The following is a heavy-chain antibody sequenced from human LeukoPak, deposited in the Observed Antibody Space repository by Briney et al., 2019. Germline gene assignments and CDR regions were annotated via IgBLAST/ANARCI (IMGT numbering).Heavy chain of an antibody. CDR1: GYSFTSYW. Sequence: GESLKISCKGSGYSFTSYWIGWVCQMPGKGLEWMGIIYPGDSDTRYSPSFQGQVTISADKSISTAYLQWSSLKASDTAMYYCARHGEAAADPPDAFDIWGQGTMVTVSS. CDR3: ARHGEAAADPPDAFDI. V-gene: IGHV5-51*01. J-gene: IGHJ3*02. D-gene: IGHD6-13*01. CDR2: IYPGDSDT.